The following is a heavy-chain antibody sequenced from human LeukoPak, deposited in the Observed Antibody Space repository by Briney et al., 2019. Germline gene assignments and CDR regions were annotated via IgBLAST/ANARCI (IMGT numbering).Heavy chain of an antibody. Sequence: PGGSLRLSCAASGFTFSTYGTYWARQVPGKGLEWVSSIIASGETTYYADSVKGRFTISRDKSKNTLYLQMNSLRAEDTALYYCAKSSSSPSFRSALDYWGQGTLVTVSS. V-gene: IGHV3-23*01. J-gene: IGHJ4*02. CDR2: IIASGETT. CDR1: GFTFSTYG. CDR3: AKSSSSPSFRSALDY. D-gene: IGHD6-6*01.